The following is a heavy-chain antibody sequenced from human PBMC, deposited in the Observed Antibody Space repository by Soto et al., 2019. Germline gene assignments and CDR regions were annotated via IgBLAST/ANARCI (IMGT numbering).Heavy chain of an antibody. V-gene: IGHV1-18*01. CDR2: ISTYNGDT. CDR1: GYTFTSYG. J-gene: IGHJ4*02. CDR3: ARSNGIAAAGPPFDY. D-gene: IGHD6-13*01. Sequence: QVQLVQSGAEVKEPGASVKVSCKAAGYTFTSYGFSWVRQAPGQGLEWMGWISTYNGDTHYAQNLQGGVTMTTDTSTSTAYMELRSLRSDDTAVYYCARSNGIAAAGPPFDYWGQGTLVTVSS.